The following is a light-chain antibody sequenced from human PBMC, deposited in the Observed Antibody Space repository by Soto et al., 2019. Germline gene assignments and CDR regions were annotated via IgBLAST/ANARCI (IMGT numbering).Light chain of an antibody. CDR1: QDISNY. V-gene: IGKV1-27*01. Sequence: DIQMTQSPSSLSASVGDRVTITCQASQDISNYLNWYQQKPGKAPKLLIYAASSLQSGVPFRFRGSGSGTDFTLTISSLQPEDVATYYCQKYDSAPPTFGQGTKVEV. J-gene: IGKJ1*01. CDR2: AAS. CDR3: QKYDSAPPT.